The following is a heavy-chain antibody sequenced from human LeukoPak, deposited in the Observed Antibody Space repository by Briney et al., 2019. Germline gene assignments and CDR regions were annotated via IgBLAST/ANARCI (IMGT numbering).Heavy chain of an antibody. CDR3: AGAYGDYASYFDY. CDR1: GGSFSGYY. D-gene: IGHD4-17*01. Sequence: PSETLSLACAVYGGSFSGYYWNWIRPPPGKGLEWIGEINHSGSTNYNPSLKSRVTISVDTSKNQFSLKLSSVTAADTAVYYCAGAYGDYASYFDYWGQGTLVTVSS. V-gene: IGHV4-34*01. J-gene: IGHJ4*02. CDR2: INHSGST.